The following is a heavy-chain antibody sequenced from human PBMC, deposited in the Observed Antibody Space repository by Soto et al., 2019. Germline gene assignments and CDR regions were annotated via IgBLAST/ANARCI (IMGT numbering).Heavy chain of an antibody. J-gene: IGHJ4*02. V-gene: IGHV4-4*07. CDR2: IYTTGSS. CDR1: GDSTSTYA. D-gene: IGHD5-18*01. CDR3: AGAAYNYGPFDS. Sequence: XATLSLTCTFCGDSTSTYAWNWIRQPAGKGLEWIGRIYTTGSSNYNPSLESRIAISVDTSKNQFFLKLSSVTAADTAVYYCAGAAYNYGPFDSWGQGTLVTVSS.